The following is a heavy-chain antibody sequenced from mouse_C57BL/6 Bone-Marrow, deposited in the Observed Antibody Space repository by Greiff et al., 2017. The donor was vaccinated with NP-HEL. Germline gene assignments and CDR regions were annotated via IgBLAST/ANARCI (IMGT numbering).Heavy chain of an antibody. D-gene: IGHD1-1*01. V-gene: IGHV5-17*01. CDR3: AMAYYGSSYGDY. CDR2: ISSGSSTI. CDR1: GFTFSDYG. J-gene: IGHJ2*01. Sequence: EVKVVESGGGLVKPGGSLKLSCAASGFTFSDYGMHWVRQAPEKGLEWVAYISSGSSTIYYADTVKGRFTISRDNAKNTLFLQMTSLRSEDTAMYYCAMAYYGSSYGDYWGQGTTLTVSS.